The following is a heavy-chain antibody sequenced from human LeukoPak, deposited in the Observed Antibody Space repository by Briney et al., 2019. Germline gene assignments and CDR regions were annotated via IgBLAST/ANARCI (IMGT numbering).Heavy chain of an antibody. CDR1: GFTFSNYV. CDR2: ISGFGGIT. J-gene: IGHJ4*02. D-gene: IGHD6-25*01. V-gene: IGHV3-23*01. CDR3: AKDLEAATRVFDY. Sequence: GGSLRLSCAASGFTFSNYVMNWVRQAPGKGLEWVSDISGFGGITYYADSVKGRFTISRDNSKNTLFLQMNSLRAEDTAVYYCAKDLEAATRVFDYWGQGTLVTVSS.